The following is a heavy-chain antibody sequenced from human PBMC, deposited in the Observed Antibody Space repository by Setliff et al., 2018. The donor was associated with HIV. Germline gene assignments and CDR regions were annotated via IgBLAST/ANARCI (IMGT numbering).Heavy chain of an antibody. D-gene: IGHD3-3*01. J-gene: IGHJ6*03. CDR1: GYTFTSYY. CDR2: IIPILGIA. CDR3: VRGVQSPPHYSYYYMDV. V-gene: IGHV1-69*10. Sequence: SVKVSCKASGYTFTSYYMHWVRQAPGQGLEWMGGIIPILGIANYAQKFQGRVTITADKSTSTAYMELTSLRFDDTAMYYCVRGVQSPPHYSYYYMDVWGEGTMVTVSS.